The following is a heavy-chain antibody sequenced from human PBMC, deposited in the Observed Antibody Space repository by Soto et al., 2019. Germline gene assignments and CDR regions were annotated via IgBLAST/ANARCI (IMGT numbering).Heavy chain of an antibody. J-gene: IGHJ6*02. CDR3: ARRSITGTNTYYYGLDV. V-gene: IGHV1-3*01. Sequence: QVHLVQSGAEVRETGASVRISCEASGYIFTDYAIHWVRQAPGQRPEWMGWINAANGNIKSSRPFRDKDTHTIDKSASTAYMDLTSLKSEDTAVYFCARRSITGTNTYYYGLDVWGQGTAVTVSS. CDR2: INAANGNI. CDR1: GYIFTDYA. D-gene: IGHD1-20*01.